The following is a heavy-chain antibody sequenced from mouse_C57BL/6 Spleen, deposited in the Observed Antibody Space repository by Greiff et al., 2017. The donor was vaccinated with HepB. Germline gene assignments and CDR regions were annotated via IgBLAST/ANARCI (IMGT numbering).Heavy chain of an antibody. J-gene: IGHJ4*01. CDR1: GFSLTSYG. Sequence: QVQLKESGPGLVAPSQSLSITCTVSGFSLTSYGVDWVRQSPGKGLEWLGVIWGVGSTNYNSALKSRLSISKVNSKSQVFLKMNSLQTDDTAMYYCARTYGYDGLYAMDYWGQGTSVTVSS. CDR2: IWGVGST. V-gene: IGHV2-6*01. CDR3: ARTYGYDGLYAMDY. D-gene: IGHD2-2*01.